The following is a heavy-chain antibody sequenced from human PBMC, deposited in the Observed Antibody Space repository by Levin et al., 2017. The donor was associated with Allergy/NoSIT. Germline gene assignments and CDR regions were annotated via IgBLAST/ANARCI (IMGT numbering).Heavy chain of an antibody. J-gene: IGHJ6*02. CDR2: IIPILGIA. D-gene: IGHD1-14*01. CDR3: ARVPEGYGMDV. Sequence: KISCQASGGTFSSYTISWVRQAPGQGLEWMGRIIPILGIANYAQKFQGRVTITADKSTSTAYMELSSLRSEDTAVYYCARVPEGYGMDVWGQGTTVTVSS. V-gene: IGHV1-69*02. CDR1: GGTFSSYT.